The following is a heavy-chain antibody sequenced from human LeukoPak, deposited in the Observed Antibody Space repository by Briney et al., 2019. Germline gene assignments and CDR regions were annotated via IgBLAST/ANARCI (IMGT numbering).Heavy chain of an antibody. CDR3: ARSTSGSYSGSLFY. J-gene: IGHJ4*02. CDR1: GYTFTSYD. D-gene: IGHD1-26*01. CDR2: IIPIFGTA. V-gene: IGHV1-69*06. Sequence: SVKVSCKASGYTFTSYDINWVRQATGQGLEWMGGIIPIFGTANYAQKFQGRVTITADKSTSTAYMELSSLRSEDTAVYYCARSTSGSYSGSLFYWGQGTLVTVSS.